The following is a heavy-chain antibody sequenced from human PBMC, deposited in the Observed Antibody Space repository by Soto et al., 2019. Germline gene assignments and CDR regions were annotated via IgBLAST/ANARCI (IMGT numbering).Heavy chain of an antibody. CDR1: GGTFSSYA. CDR3: ADLRSSGWYSIRIPRVYYGMDV. CDR2: IIPIFGTA. D-gene: IGHD6-19*01. Sequence: QVQLVQSGAEVKKPGSSVKVSCKASGGTFSSYAISWVRQAPGQGLEWMGGIIPIFGTANYAQKFQGRVTITADESTSTAYMALSSLRSEDTAVYYCADLRSSGWYSIRIPRVYYGMDVWGQGTTVTVSS. J-gene: IGHJ6*02. V-gene: IGHV1-69*01.